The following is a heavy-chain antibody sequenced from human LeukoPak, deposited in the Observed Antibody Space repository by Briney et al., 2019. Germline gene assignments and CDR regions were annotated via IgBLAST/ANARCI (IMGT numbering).Heavy chain of an antibody. CDR1: GGSISSSSYY. Sequence: KASETLSLTCTVSGGSISSSSYYWGWIRQPPGKGLEWIGSIYYSGSTYYNPSLKSRVTISVDTSKNQFSLKLSSVTAADTAVYYCARDGRPRYYFDYWGQGTLVTVSS. V-gene: IGHV4-39*07. D-gene: IGHD2-15*01. CDR3: ARDGRPRYYFDY. CDR2: IYYSGST. J-gene: IGHJ4*02.